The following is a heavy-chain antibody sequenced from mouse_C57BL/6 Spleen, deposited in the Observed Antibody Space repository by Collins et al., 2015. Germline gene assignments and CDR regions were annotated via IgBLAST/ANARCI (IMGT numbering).Heavy chain of an antibody. Sequence: QIQLVQSGPELKKPGETVKISCKASGYTFTNYGMNWVKQAPGKGLKRMGWINTYTGEPTYADDFKGRFAFSLETSASTAYLQINNLKNEDTATYFCARGTHYFDYWGQGTTLTVSS. CDR3: ARGTHYFDY. CDR1: GYTFTNYG. CDR2: INTYTGEP. J-gene: IGHJ2*01. V-gene: IGHV9-3-1*01.